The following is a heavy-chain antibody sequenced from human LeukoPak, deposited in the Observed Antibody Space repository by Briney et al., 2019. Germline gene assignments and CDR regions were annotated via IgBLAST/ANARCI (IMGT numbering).Heavy chain of an antibody. D-gene: IGHD6-19*01. CDR3: ARGVYSSGWTGFDY. J-gene: IGHJ4*02. Sequence: GGSLRLSCAASGFTFSSYGMHWVRQAPGKGLEWVAVIWYDGSNKYYADSVKGRFTISRDNSKNTLYLQMNSLRAEDTAVYYCARGVYSSGWTGFDYWGQGTLVTVSS. CDR1: GFTFSSYG. CDR2: IWYDGSNK. V-gene: IGHV3-33*01.